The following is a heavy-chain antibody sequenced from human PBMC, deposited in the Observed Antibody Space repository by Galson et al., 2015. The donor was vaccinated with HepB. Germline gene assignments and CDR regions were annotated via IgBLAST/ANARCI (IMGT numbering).Heavy chain of an antibody. D-gene: IGHD3-3*01. Sequence: TLSLTCSVSGGSISGADYCWTWIRQHPGKGLEWIGYIYYSENTYYNPSLTGRVIISLDTSKNQFSLNLSSVTAADTAVYYCARGDSIFGVPTGFDYWGQGTLVTVSS. CDR3: ARGDSIFGVPTGFDY. J-gene: IGHJ4*02. CDR2: IYYSENT. CDR1: GGSISGADYC. V-gene: IGHV4-31*03.